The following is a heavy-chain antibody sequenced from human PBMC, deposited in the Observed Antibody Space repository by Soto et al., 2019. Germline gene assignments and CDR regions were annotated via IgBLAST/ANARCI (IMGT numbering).Heavy chain of an antibody. CDR1: GGTFSSYT. D-gene: IGHD2-2*01. V-gene: IGHV1-69*02. Sequence: QVQLVQSGAEVKKPGSSVKVSCKASGGTFSSYTISWVRQAPGQGLEWMGRIIPILGIANYAQKFQGRVTITADKSTCKAYMELSSLRSEDTAVYYCASHGSTSFTFDYWGQGTLVTVSS. CDR3: ASHGSTSFTFDY. CDR2: IIPILGIA. J-gene: IGHJ4*02.